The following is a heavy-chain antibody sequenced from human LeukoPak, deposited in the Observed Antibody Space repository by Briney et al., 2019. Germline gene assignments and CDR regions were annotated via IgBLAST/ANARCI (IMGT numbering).Heavy chain of an antibody. CDR2: IWYDGSNK. CDR1: GFTFSSYG. J-gene: IGHJ4*02. D-gene: IGHD3-10*01. V-gene: IGHV3-33*01. Sequence: PGRPLRLSCAASGFTFSSYGMHWVRQAPGKGLEWVAVIWYDGSNKYYADSVKGRFTISRDNSKNTLYLQMNSLRAEDTAVYYCARESVLLWFGEVERGYYFDYWGQGTLVTVSS. CDR3: ARESVLLWFGEVERGYYFDY.